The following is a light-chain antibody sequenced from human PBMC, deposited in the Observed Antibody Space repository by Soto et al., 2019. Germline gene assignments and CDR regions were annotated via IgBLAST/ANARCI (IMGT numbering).Light chain of an antibody. J-gene: IGKJ1*01. Sequence: EIVMAQSPATLSVYTGERATLSCRASQSVGSNLAWYQQKPGQAPRLLIYGASTRVTGIPARFSGSGSGTDFTLTISRLEPEDFAVYFCLQYGASPRTFGQGTNVDIK. CDR1: QSVGSN. CDR3: LQYGASPRT. V-gene: IGKV3-15*01. CDR2: GAS.